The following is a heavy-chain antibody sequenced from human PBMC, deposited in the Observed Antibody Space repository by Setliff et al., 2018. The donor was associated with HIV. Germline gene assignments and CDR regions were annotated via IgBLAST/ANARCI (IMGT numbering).Heavy chain of an antibody. V-gene: IGHV4-4*02. CDR3: ARHDITLVRGLV. D-gene: IGHD3-10*01. CDR1: GFTFRNYK. Sequence: GSLRLSCAASGFTFRNYKFNWVRQAPGRGLEWIGAIHHSGNTYYNPSLKSRVTISVDTSKNLFSLKVNSVAAADTAVYYCARHDITLVRGLVWGQGTTVTVSS. CDR2: IHHSGNT. J-gene: IGHJ6*02.